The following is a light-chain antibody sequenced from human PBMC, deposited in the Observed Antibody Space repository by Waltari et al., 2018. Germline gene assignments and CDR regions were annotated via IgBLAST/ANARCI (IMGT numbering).Light chain of an antibody. CDR3: QHYVRLSVT. CDR2: GAS. CDR1: QSVGRS. Sequence: EIVLTQSPGTLSLSPGERVTLSCRASQSVGRSLAWYQQKPGQAPRLLIYGASSRATGIPDRFSGSGSGTDFSLTISRLAPDDLSVYYCQHYVRLSVTFGQGTKVEI. V-gene: IGKV3-20*01. J-gene: IGKJ1*01.